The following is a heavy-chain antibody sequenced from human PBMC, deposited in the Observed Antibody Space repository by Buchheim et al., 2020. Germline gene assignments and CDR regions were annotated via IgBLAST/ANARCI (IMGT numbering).Heavy chain of an antibody. CDR3: ARASDGGNSGWFDP. V-gene: IGHV3-33*01. CDR1: GFSFSSYA. J-gene: IGHJ5*02. CDR2: IWFDGSNK. D-gene: IGHD4-23*01. Sequence: QVQMMESGGGVVQPGRSLRLSCATSGFSFSSYAMHWVRQAPGKGLEWVAVIWFDGSNKYYADSVRGRFTISRDNSKNTLYLLMNSLRAEDTALYHCARASDGGNSGWFDPWGQGT.